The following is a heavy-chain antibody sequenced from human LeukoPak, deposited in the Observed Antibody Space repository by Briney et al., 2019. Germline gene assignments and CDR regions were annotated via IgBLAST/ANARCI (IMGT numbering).Heavy chain of an antibody. D-gene: IGHD3-9*01. CDR3: AKGVDWLYSIWFDP. V-gene: IGHV3-23*01. Sequence: GGSLRLSCAASGFTFSSYAMSWVRQAPGKGLEWVSAISGSGGSTYYADSVKGRFTISRDNSKNTLYLQMNSLSAEDTAVYYCAKGVDWLYSIWFDPWGQGTLVTVSS. CDR2: ISGSGGST. CDR1: GFTFSSYA. J-gene: IGHJ5*02.